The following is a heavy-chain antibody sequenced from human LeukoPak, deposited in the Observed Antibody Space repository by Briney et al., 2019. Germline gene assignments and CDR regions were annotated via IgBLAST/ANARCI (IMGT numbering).Heavy chain of an antibody. CDR3: ARRAMTTAREGYFDL. D-gene: IGHD4-17*01. CDR2: IYYSGST. V-gene: IGHV4-31*03. CDR1: ADSITSGGYY. J-gene: IGHJ2*01. Sequence: SETLSLTCTVSADSITSGGYYWSWIRQLPGKGLEWIGCIYYSGSTYYNPSLKSRVTLSVDTSKNQFSLKLSSVTAADTAVYYCARRAMTTAREGYFDLWGRGTLVTVSS.